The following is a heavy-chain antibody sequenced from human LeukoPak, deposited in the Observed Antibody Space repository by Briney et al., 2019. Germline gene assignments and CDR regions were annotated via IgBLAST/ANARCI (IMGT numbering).Heavy chain of an antibody. D-gene: IGHD3-10*01. CDR3: AKDITMVRGANDY. J-gene: IGHJ4*02. V-gene: IGHV3-23*01. CDR2: ISGSGGST. CDR1: GFTFSSYG. Sequence: GGSLRLSCAASGFTFSSYGMSWVRQAPGKGLEWVSDISGSGGSTYYADSVKGRFTISRDNSKNTLYLQMNSLRAEDTAVYYCAKDITMVRGANDYWGQGTLVTVSS.